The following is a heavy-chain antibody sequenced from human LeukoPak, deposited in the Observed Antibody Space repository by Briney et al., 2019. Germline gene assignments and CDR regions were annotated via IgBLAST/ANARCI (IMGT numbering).Heavy chain of an antibody. D-gene: IGHD5-12*01. CDR2: ISSSSTTI. Sequence: PGGSLRLSCAASGFTLGSYSMNWVRQAPGKGREWVSYISSSSTTIYYADSVKGRFTFSRDNAKNSLFLQMNSLRAEDTAVYYCARGGGGQEYYYYHMDVWGQGTTVTVSS. CDR1: GFTLGSYS. CDR3: ARGGGGQEYYYYHMDV. V-gene: IGHV3-48*04. J-gene: IGHJ6*02.